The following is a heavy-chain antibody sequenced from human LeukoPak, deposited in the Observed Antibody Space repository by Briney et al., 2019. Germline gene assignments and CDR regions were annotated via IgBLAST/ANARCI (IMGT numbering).Heavy chain of an antibody. CDR1: GGSINTYY. CDR2: IYASGST. V-gene: IGHV4-4*07. Sequence: SETLSLTCTVSGGSINTYYWSWIRQPAGKGLEWIGRIYASGSTYYNPSLKSRVTISVDTSKNQFSLKLSSVTAADTAVYYCARGGGFMVRGVNPFIVDVWGKGTTVTVSS. CDR3: ARGGGFMVRGVNPFIVDV. D-gene: IGHD3-10*01. J-gene: IGHJ6*04.